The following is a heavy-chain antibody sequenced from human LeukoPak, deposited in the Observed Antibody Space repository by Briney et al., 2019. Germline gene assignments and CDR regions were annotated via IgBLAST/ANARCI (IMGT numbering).Heavy chain of an antibody. CDR2: FDPEDGET. J-gene: IGHJ3*02. CDR3: ATDSRGQWLVRRAFDI. Sequence: ASVNVSCKVSGYTLTELSMHWVRQAPGKGLEWMGGFDPEDGETIYAQKFQGRVTMTEDTSTDTAYMELSSLRSEDTAVYYCATDSRGQWLVRRAFDIWGQGTMVTVSS. CDR1: GYTLTELS. D-gene: IGHD6-19*01. V-gene: IGHV1-24*01.